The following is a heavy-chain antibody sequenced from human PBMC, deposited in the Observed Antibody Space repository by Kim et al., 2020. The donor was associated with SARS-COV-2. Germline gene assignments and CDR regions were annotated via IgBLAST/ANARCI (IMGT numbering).Heavy chain of an antibody. D-gene: IGHD2-2*01. J-gene: IGHJ4*02. V-gene: IGHV3-9*01. Sequence: GKGRFTNSRDNAKNSLYLQMNSLRAEDTALYYCAKAPLGSSSSTSWHFDYWGQGTLVTVSS. CDR3: AKAPLGSSSSTSWHFDY.